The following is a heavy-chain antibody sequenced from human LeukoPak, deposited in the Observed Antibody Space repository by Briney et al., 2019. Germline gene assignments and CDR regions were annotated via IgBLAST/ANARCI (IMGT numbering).Heavy chain of an antibody. CDR3: ATGTIYCCSCSDDY. CDR2: FDPEDGET. V-gene: IGHV1-24*01. J-gene: IGHJ4*02. D-gene: IGHD2-15*01. Sequence: EASVKVSCKVSGYTLTELSMHWVRQAPGKGLEWMGGFDPEDGETPIFAQKFQGRVTMTEDTSTDTAYMELSSLRSEDTAVYYCATGTIYCCSCSDDYWGQGTLVTVSS. CDR1: GYTLTELS.